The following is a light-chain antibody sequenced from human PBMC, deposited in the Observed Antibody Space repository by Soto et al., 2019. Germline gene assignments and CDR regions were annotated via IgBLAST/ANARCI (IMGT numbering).Light chain of an antibody. CDR1: QSVSSNY. J-gene: IGKJ5*01. V-gene: IGKV3-20*01. CDR3: QHYGSSLSIT. Sequence: ESVLTQSPGSLSLSPGERATLSCRASQSVSSNYLAWYQHKPGQAPRLLIYGASSRATGIPDRFSGSGSGTDFTLTISRREAEDFAVYYCQHYGSSLSITFGQGTRLEIK. CDR2: GAS.